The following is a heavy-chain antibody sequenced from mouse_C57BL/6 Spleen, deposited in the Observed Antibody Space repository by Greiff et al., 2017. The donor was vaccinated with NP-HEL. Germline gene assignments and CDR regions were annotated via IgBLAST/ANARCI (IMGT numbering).Heavy chain of an antibody. CDR1: GFTFSSYT. J-gene: IGHJ4*01. CDR2: ISNGGGST. V-gene: IGHV5-12-2*01. D-gene: IGHD2-12*01. CDR3: ARGGHSSCYYAMDY. Sequence: EVMLVEPGGGLVQPGGSLKLSCEASGFTFSSYTMSWVRQTPEQRLEWVAYISNGGGSTYYPDTVKGRFTISRDKAKNTLYLQMSSLKSEGTAMYYCARGGHSSCYYAMDYWGQGTSVTVAS.